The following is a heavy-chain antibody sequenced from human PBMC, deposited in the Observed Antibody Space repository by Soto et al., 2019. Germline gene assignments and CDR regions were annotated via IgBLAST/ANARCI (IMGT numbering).Heavy chain of an antibody. CDR2: IYYSGST. D-gene: IGHD3-10*01. J-gene: IGHJ6*02. CDR3: ARDRGRNYYGSGSYLYGMDV. V-gene: IGHV4-31*03. CDR1: GGSISSGGYY. Sequence: SETLSLTCTVSGGSISSGGYYWSWIRQHPGKGLEWIGYIYYSGSTYYNPSLKSRVTISVDTSKNQFSLKLSSVTAADTAVYYCARDRGRNYYGSGSYLYGMDVWGQGTTVTVS.